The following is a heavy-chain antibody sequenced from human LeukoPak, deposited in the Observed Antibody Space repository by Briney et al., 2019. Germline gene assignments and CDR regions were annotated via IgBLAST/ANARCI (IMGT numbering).Heavy chain of an antibody. Sequence: PGGSLRLSCAASGFTFSSYAMSWVRQAPGKGLERVSFITTSGGSTSYADSVEGRFTISRDNPRNTLYMQMNSLRDEDTAVYYCAIMHGYYDGSGYWVQWGQGTLVTVSS. CDR1: GFTFSSYA. J-gene: IGHJ4*02. CDR3: AIMHGYYDGSGYWVQ. D-gene: IGHD3-22*01. V-gene: IGHV3-23*01. CDR2: ITTSGGST.